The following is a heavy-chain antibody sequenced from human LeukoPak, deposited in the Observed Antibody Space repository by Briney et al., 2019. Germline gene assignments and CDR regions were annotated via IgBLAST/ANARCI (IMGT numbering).Heavy chain of an antibody. CDR3: ARDGSSGYLHFDY. D-gene: IGHD3-22*01. V-gene: IGHV3-33*01. Sequence: GGALRLSCAASEFTFSSNGMHWVRQAPGKGLEWVAVIWHDGSNKYYSDPVKGRFTISRDNSKNTLYLQMNSLRVEDTAVYYCARDGSSGYLHFDYWGQGTLVTVSS. CDR1: EFTFSSNG. J-gene: IGHJ4*02. CDR2: IWHDGSNK.